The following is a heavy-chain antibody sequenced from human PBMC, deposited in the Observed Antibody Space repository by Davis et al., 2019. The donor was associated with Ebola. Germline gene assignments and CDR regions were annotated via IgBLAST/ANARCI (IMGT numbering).Heavy chain of an antibody. CDR2: MSSSGSRI. D-gene: IGHD1-26*01. J-gene: IGHJ4*02. CDR1: GFTFSNYG. CDR3: ARWDGRYFDY. V-gene: IGHV3-48*04. Sequence: GESLKISCAASGFTFSNYGMHWVCQAPGKGLEWISYMSSSGSRIYYADSVKGRFTISRDNAKNSLYLQMNSLRAEDTAVYYCARWDGRYFDYWGQGTLVTVSS.